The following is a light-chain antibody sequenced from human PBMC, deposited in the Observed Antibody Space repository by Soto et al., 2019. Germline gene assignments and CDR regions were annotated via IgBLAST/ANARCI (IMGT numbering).Light chain of an antibody. CDR1: SIDAGSYNL. CDR3: CSYVSGSTFYV. CDR2: EGS. V-gene: IGLV2-23*01. Sequence: QSVLTQPASVSGSPGQSITISCTGTSIDAGSYNLVSWYQQYPGKAPKLMIYEGSKRPLGVSNRFSGSKSGNTASLTISGLQADDEADYYCCSYVSGSTFYVFGTGTKVTVL. J-gene: IGLJ1*01.